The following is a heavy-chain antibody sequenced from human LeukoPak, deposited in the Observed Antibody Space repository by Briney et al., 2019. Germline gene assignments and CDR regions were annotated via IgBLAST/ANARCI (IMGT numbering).Heavy chain of an antibody. J-gene: IGHJ6*03. CDR3: ARGSTAMVNYYYYYMDV. V-gene: IGHV1-8*01. CDR1: GYTFTSYD. CDR2: MNPNSGNT. Sequence: ASVKVSCKASGYTFTSYDINWVRQATGQGLEWMGWMNPNSGNTGYAQKFQGRVTMARNTSISTAYMELSSLRSEDTAVYYCARGSTAMVNYYYYYMDVWGKGTTVTVSS. D-gene: IGHD5-18*01.